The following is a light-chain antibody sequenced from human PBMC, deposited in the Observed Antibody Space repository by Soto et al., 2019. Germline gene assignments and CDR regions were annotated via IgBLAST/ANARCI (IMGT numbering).Light chain of an antibody. CDR3: QQRGES. J-gene: IGKJ5*01. CDR2: DAS. CDR1: QGISTY. V-gene: IGKV3D-11*01. Sequence: LTQSPATLSLSPGERATFSCTASQGISTYIAWYQQKPGHPPRLLMFDASRRATGIPPRFSGGGFGTQFTLTINNLEPYDFAVYYCQQRGESFGPGTRLEIK.